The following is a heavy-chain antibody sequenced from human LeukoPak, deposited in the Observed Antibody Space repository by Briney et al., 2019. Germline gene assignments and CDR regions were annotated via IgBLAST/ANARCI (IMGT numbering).Heavy chain of an antibody. CDR2: MSYDGSKE. CDR3: LVWKHVFDR. D-gene: IGHD5/OR15-5a*01. V-gene: IGHV3-30*03. CDR1: GFTFSSYG. J-gene: IGHJ5*02. Sequence: GGSLRLSCAASGFTFSSYGTHWVRQAPGKGLEWVAVMSYDGSKEYYADSVKGRFTISRDNSKNTLYLQMNSLRVEDTAVYYCLVWKHVFDRWGQGTLVTVPS.